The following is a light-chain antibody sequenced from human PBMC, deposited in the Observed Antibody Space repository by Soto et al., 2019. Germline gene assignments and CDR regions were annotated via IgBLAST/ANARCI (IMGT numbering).Light chain of an antibody. J-gene: IGLJ1*01. CDR1: KSDIGVYDF. V-gene: IGLV2-8*01. Sequence: QSVLTQPPSASGSPGQSVTISCTRTKSDIGVYDFVSWYQHHPGKAPRLIIYEVVQRPSGVPDRFSGSKSGNTASLTASGLQAADEADYFCKSYAGSNTYVFGSGTKLTVL. CDR3: KSYAGSNTYV. CDR2: EVV.